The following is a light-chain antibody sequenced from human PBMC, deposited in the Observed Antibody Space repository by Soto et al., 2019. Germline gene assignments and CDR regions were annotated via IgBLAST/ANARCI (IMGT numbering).Light chain of an antibody. CDR3: QQYKSYPWT. Sequence: DIQMTQSPSTLSATVGDRVTITCRASQSISSWLAWYQQKPGKAPKLLIYDASSLESGVPSRFSGSGSGTEFTLTISSLQPDDFANYYCQQYKSYPWTFGQGTKVEMK. V-gene: IGKV1-5*01. CDR1: QSISSW. CDR2: DAS. J-gene: IGKJ1*01.